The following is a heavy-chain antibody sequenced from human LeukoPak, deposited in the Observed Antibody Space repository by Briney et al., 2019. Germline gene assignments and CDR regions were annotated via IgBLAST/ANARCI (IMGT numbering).Heavy chain of an antibody. Sequence: SETLSLTCAVYGGSFSGYYWSWIRQPPGKGLEWIGEINHSGSTNYNPSLKSRVTISVDTSKNQFSLKLSSVTAADTAVYYCARGIVATIQLYYFDYWGQGTLVTVSS. V-gene: IGHV4-34*01. CDR3: ARGIVATIQLYYFDY. J-gene: IGHJ4*02. CDR1: GGSFSGYY. D-gene: IGHD5-12*01. CDR2: INHSGST.